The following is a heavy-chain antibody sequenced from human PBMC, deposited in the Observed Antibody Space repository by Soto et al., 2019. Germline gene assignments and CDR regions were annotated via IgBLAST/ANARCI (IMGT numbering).Heavy chain of an antibody. CDR3: ARGWRFDP. CDR1: GGSFSGYY. V-gene: IGHV4-34*01. CDR2: INHSGNT. J-gene: IGHJ5*02. D-gene: IGHD3-3*01. Sequence: SETLSLTCAVSGGSFSGYYWSWVRQTPGQGLEWLGQINHSGNTNYNPSLKSRVSMSVDTSRKHFSLQLTSVTAADSAIYYCARGWRFDPWGQGTLVTVSS.